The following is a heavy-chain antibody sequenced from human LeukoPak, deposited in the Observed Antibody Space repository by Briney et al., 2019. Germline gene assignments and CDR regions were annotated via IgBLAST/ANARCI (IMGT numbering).Heavy chain of an antibody. CDR3: ARDYGDYAAFDI. CDR1: GGSISSGGYY. CDR2: IYYSGST. V-gene: IGHV4-31*03. Sequence: KASETLSLTCTVSGGSISSGGYYWSWIRQHPGKGLEWIGYIYYSGSTYYNPSLKSRVTISVDTSKNQFSLKLCSVTAADTAVYYCARDYGDYAAFDIWGQGTMVTVSS. D-gene: IGHD4-17*01. J-gene: IGHJ3*02.